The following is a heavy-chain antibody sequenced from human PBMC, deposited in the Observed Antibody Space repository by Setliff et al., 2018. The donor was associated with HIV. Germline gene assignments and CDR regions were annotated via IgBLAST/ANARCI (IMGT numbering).Heavy chain of an antibody. V-gene: IGHV4-34*01. CDR2: INHSGST. CDR1: GGSFSGYY. Sequence: PSETLSLTCAVYGGSFSGYYWGWIRQSPGKGLEWIGEINHSGSTNYNPSLKSRVTISVDTSKNQFSLKLSSVTAADTAVYYCARDDYGGNAPFDYWGQGTLVTVSS. J-gene: IGHJ4*02. D-gene: IGHD4-17*01. CDR3: ARDDYGGNAPFDY.